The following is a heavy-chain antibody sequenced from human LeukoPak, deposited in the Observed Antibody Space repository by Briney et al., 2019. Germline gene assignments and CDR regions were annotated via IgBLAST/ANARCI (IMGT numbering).Heavy chain of an antibody. V-gene: IGHV4-34*01. CDR3: ARVLVGGGNDDYFDY. CDR2: INHSGST. J-gene: IGHJ4*02. Sequence: SETLPLTCAVYGGPFSGYYWRWIRQPPGKGLEWIGEINHSGSTNYNPSLKSRVTISVDTSKNQFSLKLSSVTAADTAVYYGARVLVGGGNDDYFDYWGQGTLVTVSS. CDR1: GGPFSGYY. D-gene: IGHD4-23*01.